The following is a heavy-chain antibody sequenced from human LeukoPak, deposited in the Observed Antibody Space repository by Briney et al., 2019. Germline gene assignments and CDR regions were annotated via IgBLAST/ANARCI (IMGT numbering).Heavy chain of an antibody. D-gene: IGHD3-10*01. CDR1: GGSISGYY. Sequence: PSETLSLTCTVSGGSISGYYWSWIRQPPGKGLEWIGYIYYSGSTNYNPSLKSRVTISVDTSKNQFSLKLSSVTAADTAVYYCARGLDTMVRGVRMGAFDIWGQGTMVTVSS. V-gene: IGHV4-59*01. CDR2: IYYSGST. J-gene: IGHJ3*02. CDR3: ARGLDTMVRGVRMGAFDI.